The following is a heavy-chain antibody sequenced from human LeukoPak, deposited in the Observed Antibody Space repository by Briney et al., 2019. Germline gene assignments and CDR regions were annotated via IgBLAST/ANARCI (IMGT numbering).Heavy chain of an antibody. D-gene: IGHD3-10*01. CDR3: ARERRPLGVRGVIRWFDP. CDR2: INPNSGGT. J-gene: IGHJ5*02. V-gene: IGHV1-2*04. Sequence: VASVKVSCKASGYTFTGYYMHWVRQAPGQGLEWMGWINPNSGGTNYAQKLQGWVTMTRDTSISTAYMELSRLRSDDTAVYYCARERRPLGVRGVIRWFDPWGQGTLVTVSS. CDR1: GYTFTGYY.